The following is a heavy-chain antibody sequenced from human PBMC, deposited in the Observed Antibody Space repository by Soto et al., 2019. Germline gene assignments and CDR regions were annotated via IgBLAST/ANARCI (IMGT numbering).Heavy chain of an antibody. D-gene: IGHD2-21*01. V-gene: IGHV1-8*01. Sequence: ASVKVSCKASGYTFSSYDINWVRQATGQGLEWMGWMNPNSGYTGHAQKFQGRVTMTRDTSTSTAYMELSSLRSEDTAVYYCARVFGSIDYWGQGTLVTVSS. CDR1: GYTFSSYD. CDR3: ARVFGSIDY. CDR2: MNPNSGYT. J-gene: IGHJ4*02.